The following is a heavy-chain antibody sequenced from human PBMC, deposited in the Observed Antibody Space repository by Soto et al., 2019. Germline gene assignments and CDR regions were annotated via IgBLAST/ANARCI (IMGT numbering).Heavy chain of an antibody. CDR2: FDPEDGET. CDR3: ARGGEEQWLVPNNWFDP. Sequence: ASVKVSCKVSVYTLTELTMHCVRQAPGQGLEWMGGFDPEDGETSYAQKFQGRVTMTRDTPTSTVYMEMSSLRSEDTAVYYCARGGEEQWLVPNNWFDPWGQGTLVTVSS. CDR1: VYTLTELT. V-gene: IGHV1-24*01. D-gene: IGHD6-19*01. J-gene: IGHJ5*02.